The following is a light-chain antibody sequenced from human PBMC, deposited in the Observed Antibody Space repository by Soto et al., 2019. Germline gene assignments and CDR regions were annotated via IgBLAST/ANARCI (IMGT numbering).Light chain of an antibody. CDR3: QSYDNSLFVV. V-gene: IGLV1-40*01. CDR1: SSNIGAGYD. CDR2: GNN. Sequence: QSVLTQPPSVSGAPGQRVSISCIGRSSNIGAGYDVHWYQQLPGTAPRLLISGNNNRPSGVTVRFSGSRSGTSASLAITGLQAEDEADYYCQSYDNSLFVVFGGGTKVTVL. J-gene: IGLJ2*01.